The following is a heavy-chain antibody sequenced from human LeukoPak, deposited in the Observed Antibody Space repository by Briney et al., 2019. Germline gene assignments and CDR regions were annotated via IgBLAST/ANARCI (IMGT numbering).Heavy chain of an antibody. CDR1: GFTFSSYA. CDR2: ISGSGGST. CDR3: ARVQVYRSFDI. Sequence: GGSLRLSCAASGFTFSSYAISWVRQAPGKGLEWVSAISGSGGSTYYADSVKGRFTISRDNSKNTLYLQMNSLRAEDTAVYYCARVQVYRSFDIWGQGTMVTVSS. V-gene: IGHV3-23*01. D-gene: IGHD2-2*01. J-gene: IGHJ3*02.